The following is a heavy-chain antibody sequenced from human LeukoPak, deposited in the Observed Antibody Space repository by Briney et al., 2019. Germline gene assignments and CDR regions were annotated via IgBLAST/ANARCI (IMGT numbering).Heavy chain of an antibody. CDR3: AREMVVPVGIDY. Sequence: KSGGSLRLSCAASGFTFSDYYMSWIRQAPGKGLEWASYISSSGSTIYYADSVKGRFTISRDNAKNSLYLQMNSLRAEDTAVYYCAREMVVPVGIDYWGQGTLVTVSS. CDR2: ISSSGSTI. J-gene: IGHJ4*02. CDR1: GFTFSDYY. V-gene: IGHV3-11*01. D-gene: IGHD2-2*01.